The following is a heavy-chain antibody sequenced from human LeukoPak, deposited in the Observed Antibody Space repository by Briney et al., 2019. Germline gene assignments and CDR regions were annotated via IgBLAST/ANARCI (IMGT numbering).Heavy chain of an antibody. CDR3: AREAVAVDY. Sequence: GGSLRLSCAASGFTFSSYAMSWVRQAPGKGLEWVSVISGSGGTTYYADSVRGRFTISRDNSKNTLYLQMNSLRAEDTAVYFCAREAVAVDYWGQGTLVTVSS. CDR2: ISGSGGTT. V-gene: IGHV3-23*01. D-gene: IGHD6-19*01. J-gene: IGHJ4*02. CDR1: GFTFSSYA.